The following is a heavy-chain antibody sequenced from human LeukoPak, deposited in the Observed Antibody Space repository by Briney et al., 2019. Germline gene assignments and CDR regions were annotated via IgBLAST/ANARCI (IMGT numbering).Heavy chain of an antibody. CDR1: GYTFTSYY. CDR3: VRGYYDSSGYLSPLRY. CDR2: INPSGGST. Sequence: ASVKVSCKASGYTFTSYYMHWVRQAPGQGLEWMGIINPSGGSTSYAQKFQGRVTMTRDTSTSTVYMELSSLRSEDTAVYYCVRGYYDSSGYLSPLRYWGQGTLVTVSS. V-gene: IGHV1-46*01. D-gene: IGHD3-22*01. J-gene: IGHJ4*02.